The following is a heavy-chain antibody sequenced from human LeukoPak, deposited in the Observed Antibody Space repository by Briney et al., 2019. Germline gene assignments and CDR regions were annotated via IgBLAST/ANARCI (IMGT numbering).Heavy chain of an antibody. V-gene: IGHV1-2*04. D-gene: IGHD3-22*01. J-gene: IGHJ4*02. Sequence: ASVKVSCKASGYTFTGYYLHWVRQAPGQGLEWMGWINPNSGGTKYAQKFQGWVTMTRDTSISTAYMELSRLNSDDTVVYYCARELNDSSFDYWGQGTLVTVSS. CDR1: GYTFTGYY. CDR2: INPNSGGT. CDR3: ARELNDSSFDY.